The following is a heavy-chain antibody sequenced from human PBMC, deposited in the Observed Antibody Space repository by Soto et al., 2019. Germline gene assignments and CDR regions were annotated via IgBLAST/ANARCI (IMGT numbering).Heavy chain of an antibody. CDR3: ARERCSGTGSD. J-gene: IGHJ4*02. CDR2: MNPNSGNT. D-gene: IGHD3-10*02. Sequence: QVQLVQSGAEVKKPGASVKVSCKASGYPFTSYDINWVRQATGQGLEWRGWMNPNSGNTGFAQKFQXGVTMTRNTSIITAYMELSSLRSADTAVCYGARERCSGTGSDWGQGTLVTVCS. CDR1: GYPFTSYD. V-gene: IGHV1-8*01.